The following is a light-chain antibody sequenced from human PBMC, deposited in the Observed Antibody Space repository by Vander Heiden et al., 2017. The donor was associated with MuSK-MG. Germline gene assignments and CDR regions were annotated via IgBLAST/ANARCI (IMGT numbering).Light chain of an antibody. CDR1: SLRSYY. Sequence: SSELTQDPAVSVALGQTVRITCQGDSLRSYYASWYQQKPGQAPVLVIYGKNNRPSGIPDRFSCSSSGNPAPFPITGAQAEGEGDYYFNSRDSSGNHVVFGGGNKLT. CDR2: GKN. J-gene: IGLJ2*01. CDR3: NSRDSSGNHVV. V-gene: IGLV3-19*01.